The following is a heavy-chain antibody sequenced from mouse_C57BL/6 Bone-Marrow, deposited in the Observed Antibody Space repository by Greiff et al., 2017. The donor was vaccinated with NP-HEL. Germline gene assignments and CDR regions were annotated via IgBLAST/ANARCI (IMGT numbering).Heavy chain of an antibody. V-gene: IGHV1-50*01. CDR1: GYTFTSYW. D-gene: IGHD1-1*01. J-gene: IGHJ1*03. CDR3: AREAMTTGVAVYGYGDG. Sequence: QVQLQQPGAELVKPGASVKLSCKASGYTFTSYWMQWVKQRPGQGLEWIGEIDPSDSYTNYQQKFKGKATLTVDTSSSTAYMQLSSLKSEDSALYYCAREAMTTGVAVYGYGDGWGTGTTVTVSS. CDR2: IDPSDSYT.